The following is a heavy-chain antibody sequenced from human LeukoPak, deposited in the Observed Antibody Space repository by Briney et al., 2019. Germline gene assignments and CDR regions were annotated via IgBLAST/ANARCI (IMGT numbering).Heavy chain of an antibody. CDR2: INPSGGST. J-gene: IGHJ4*02. CDR3: ARDETTAVGYCSSTSCYTWLGY. CDR1: GYTFTGYY. Sequence: ASVKVSCKASGYTFTGYYMHWVRQAPGQGLEWMGIINPSGGSTSYAQKFQGRVTMTRDTSTSTVYMELSSLRSEDTAVYYCARDETTAVGYCSSTSCYTWLGYWGQGTLVTVSS. D-gene: IGHD2-2*02. V-gene: IGHV1-46*01.